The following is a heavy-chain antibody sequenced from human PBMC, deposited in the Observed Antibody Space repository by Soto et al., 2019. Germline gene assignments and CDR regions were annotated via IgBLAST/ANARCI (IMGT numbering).Heavy chain of an antibody. CDR3: AREFSGVWGHCSSTSCTFDY. V-gene: IGHV6-1*01. CDR2: TYYRSKWYN. CDR1: GDSVSSNSAA. J-gene: IGHJ4*02. D-gene: IGHD2-2*01. Sequence: SQTLSLTCVISGDSVSSNSAAWNWIRQSPSRGLEWLGRTYYRSKWYNDYAVSVKSRITINPDTSKNQFSLQLNSVTPEDTAVYYCAREFSGVWGHCSSTSCTFDYWGQGTLVTVSS.